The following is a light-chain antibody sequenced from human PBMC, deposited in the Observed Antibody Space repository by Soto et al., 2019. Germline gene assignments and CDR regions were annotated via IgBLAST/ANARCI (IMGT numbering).Light chain of an antibody. CDR1: ESFLNN. Sequence: ELVMTQSPATLSVSLGERATLSCRASESFLNNLSWYHHKPCHAPSLLISGASTRAPAIPARFSGSGSGTDFTLTITSLEPDDFAVYYCQQYGSSPPTFGQGTKVDIK. CDR2: GAS. V-gene: IGKV3-15*01. CDR3: QQYGSSPPT. J-gene: IGKJ1*01.